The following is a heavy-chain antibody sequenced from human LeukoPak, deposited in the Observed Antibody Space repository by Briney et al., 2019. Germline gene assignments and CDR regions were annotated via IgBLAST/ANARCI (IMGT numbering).Heavy chain of an antibody. J-gene: IGHJ6*03. CDR3: AKGAAGPPFYYYYMDV. CDR1: GFTFSSYE. D-gene: IGHD6-13*01. Sequence: GGSLRPSCAASGFTFSSYEMNWVRQAPGKGLEWVSYISSGSTIYYADFVKGRFTISRDNAKNSLYLQMNSLRAEDMALYYCAKGAAGPPFYYYYMDVWGKGTTVTVSS. CDR2: ISSGSTI. V-gene: IGHV3-48*03.